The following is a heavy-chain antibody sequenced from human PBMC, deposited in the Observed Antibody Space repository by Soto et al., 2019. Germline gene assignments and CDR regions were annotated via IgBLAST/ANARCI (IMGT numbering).Heavy chain of an antibody. D-gene: IGHD3-9*01. CDR2: ISYDGSNK. CDR1: GFTFSSYW. J-gene: IGHJ4*02. Sequence: PGGSLRLSCAASGFTFSSYWMHWVRQAPGKGLEWVAVISYDGSNKYYADSVKGRFTISRDNSKNTLYLQMNSLRAEDTAVYYCAKGVYYDILTGPDYWGQGTLVTVSS. CDR3: AKGVYYDILTGPDY. V-gene: IGHV3-30*18.